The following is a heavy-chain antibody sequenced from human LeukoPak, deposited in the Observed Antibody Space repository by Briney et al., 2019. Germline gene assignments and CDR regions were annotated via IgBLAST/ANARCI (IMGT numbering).Heavy chain of an antibody. CDR2: ISSSSSYI. D-gene: IGHD4-17*01. J-gene: IGHJ3*02. Sequence: PSGTLSLSCTVSGGSISSSSYYWGWIRQAPGKGLEWVLSISSSSSYIYYAVSVKGRFTISRANAKHSLYMHMNSLRAEDTAVCYCARETTDYGDYAFDIWGQGTMVTVSS. V-gene: IGHV3-21*01. CDR3: ARETTDYGDYAFDI. CDR1: GGSISSSS.